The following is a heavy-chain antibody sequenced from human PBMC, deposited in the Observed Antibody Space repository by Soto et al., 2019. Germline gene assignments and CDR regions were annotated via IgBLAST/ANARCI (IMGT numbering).Heavy chain of an antibody. CDR1: GFTFSSYS. CDR2: IDSDSSII. CDR3: AIEGFSYALPDY. J-gene: IGHJ4*02. Sequence: GGSLRLSCAASGFTFSSYSMNWVRQAPGKGLEWVSFIDSDSSIIYYADSVRGRFTISRDNAKNSLHLQMNSLRAEDTAVYYCAIEGFSYALPDYWGQGTLVTVSS. V-gene: IGHV3-48*01. D-gene: IGHD5-18*01.